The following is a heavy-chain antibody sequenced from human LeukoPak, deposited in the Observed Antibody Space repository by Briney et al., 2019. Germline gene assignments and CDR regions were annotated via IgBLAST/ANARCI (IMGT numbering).Heavy chain of an antibody. Sequence: ETLSLTCTVSGGSISSYYWSWIRQPAGKGLEWIGRIYTSGSTNYSPSLKSRVTMSVDTSKNQFSLKLSSVTAADTAVYYCARGPNYDYVWGSYRYNWFDPWGQGTLVTVSS. CDR1: GGSISSYY. J-gene: IGHJ5*02. CDR3: ARGPNYDYVWGSYRYNWFDP. CDR2: IYTSGST. D-gene: IGHD3-16*02. V-gene: IGHV4-4*07.